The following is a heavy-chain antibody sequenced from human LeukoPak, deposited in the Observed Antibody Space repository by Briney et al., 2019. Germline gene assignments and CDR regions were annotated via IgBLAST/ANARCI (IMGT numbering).Heavy chain of an antibody. CDR1: GGSISGHY. D-gene: IGHD3-10*01. CDR2: IYYGGST. V-gene: IGHV4-59*08. J-gene: IGHJ4*02. Sequence: PSETLSLTCTVSGGSISGHYWSWIRQPPGKGLEWIGYIYYGGSTYSNPSLKGRVTISADTSKNQFSLKLTSVTAADTAVYYCARSSVSGTYSGGYWGQGILVTVSS. CDR3: ARSSVSGTYSGGY.